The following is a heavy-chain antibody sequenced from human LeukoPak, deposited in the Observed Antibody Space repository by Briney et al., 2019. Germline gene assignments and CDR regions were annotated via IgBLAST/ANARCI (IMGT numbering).Heavy chain of an antibody. CDR3: ARHNPIFAY. D-gene: IGHD1-14*01. CDR2: ISSSGSTI. Sequence: PGGSLRLSCAASGFTFSSYEMNWVRQAPGKGLEWVSYISSSGSTIYYADSVKGRFTISRDNAKNSLYLQMNSLRADDTAVYYCARHNPIFAYWGQGTLVAVSA. J-gene: IGHJ4*02. CDR1: GFTFSSYE. V-gene: IGHV3-48*03.